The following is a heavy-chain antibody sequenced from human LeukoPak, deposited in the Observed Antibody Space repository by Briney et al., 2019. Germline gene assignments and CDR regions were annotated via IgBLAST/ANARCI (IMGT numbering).Heavy chain of an antibody. J-gene: IGHJ3*02. Sequence: PGGSLRLSCAASGITFSRFSMNWVHQAPGKGLEWVSSISSSSSNIDYADSVKGRFTISRDNAKNSLYLQMNSLRAEDTAVYYCARTDDVFDIWGQGTMVIVSS. CDR2: ISSSSSNI. CDR3: ARTDDVFDI. CDR1: GITFSRFS. V-gene: IGHV3-21*01.